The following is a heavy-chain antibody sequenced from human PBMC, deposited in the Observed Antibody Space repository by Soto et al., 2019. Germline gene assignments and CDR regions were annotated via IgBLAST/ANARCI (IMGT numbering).Heavy chain of an antibody. CDR3: ARYWSAGTLYGAFDI. Sequence: QVQLVQAGSEVKKPGSSVKVSCKASGGTFTDFTLSWLRQAPGRGLEWMGGIIPMIGATNNAQKLKGRLTITADKSTGTVSMELNSLISDDTAVYYCARYWSAGTLYGAFDIWGQGTEVTVSP. CDR2: IIPMIGAT. D-gene: IGHD2-15*01. CDR1: GGTFTDFT. J-gene: IGHJ3*02. V-gene: IGHV1-69*06.